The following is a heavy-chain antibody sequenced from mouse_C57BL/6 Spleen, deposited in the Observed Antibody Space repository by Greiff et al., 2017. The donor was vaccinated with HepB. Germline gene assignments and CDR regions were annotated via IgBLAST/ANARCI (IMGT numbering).Heavy chain of an antibody. CDR3: TRGGYAAV. CDR2: INPDNGGT. V-gene: IGHV1-22*01. CDR1: GYTFTDYN. D-gene: IGHD2-2*01. J-gene: IGHJ1*03. Sequence: VQLQQSGPELVKPGASVKMSCKASGYTFTDYNMHWVKQSHGKSLEWIGYINPDNGGTSYNQKFKGKATLTVNKSSSTAYMELRSLTSEDAAVYYCTRGGYAAVWGTGTTVTVSS.